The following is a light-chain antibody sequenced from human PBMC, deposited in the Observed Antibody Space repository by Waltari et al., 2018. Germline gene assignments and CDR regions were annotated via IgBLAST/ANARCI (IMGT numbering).Light chain of an antibody. CDR2: EGS. J-gene: IGLJ1*01. CDR1: SSDVGPYNL. Sequence: QSALTQPASVSGSPGQSITISCTGTSSDVGPYNLVSWYQYHPGKDPKVMIYEGSKRPSGVSNRFSGSKSGNTASLTISGLQAEDEADYYCCSYAGSGTYVFGTGTKVTVL. CDR3: CSYAGSGTYV. V-gene: IGLV2-23*01.